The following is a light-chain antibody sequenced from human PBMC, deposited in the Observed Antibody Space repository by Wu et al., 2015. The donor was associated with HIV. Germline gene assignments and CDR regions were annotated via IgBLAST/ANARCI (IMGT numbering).Light chain of an antibody. Sequence: DIQMTQSPSTLSASVGDRVTITCRASQSISTWLAWYQQRPGKAPKLLIYKASSLESVVPSRFSGSGSGTEFTLTISSLQPEDFAIYYCQQYKSYPYSFGQGTKLEIK. V-gene: IGKV1-5*03. J-gene: IGKJ2*03. CDR3: QQYKSYPYS. CDR1: QSISTW. CDR2: KAS.